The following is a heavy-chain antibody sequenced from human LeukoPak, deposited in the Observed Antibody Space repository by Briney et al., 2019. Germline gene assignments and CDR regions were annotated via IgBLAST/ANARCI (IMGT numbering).Heavy chain of an antibody. Sequence: SVKVSYKASGGTFSSYAISWVRQAAGQGLEWMGGIIPIFGAANYAQKFQGRVTITTDESTSTAYMELSSLRSEDTAVYYCARSAVYSSSSFAFDIWGQGTMVTVSS. CDR2: IIPIFGAA. J-gene: IGHJ3*02. CDR1: GGTFSSYA. D-gene: IGHD6-6*01. V-gene: IGHV1-69*05. CDR3: ARSAVYSSSSFAFDI.